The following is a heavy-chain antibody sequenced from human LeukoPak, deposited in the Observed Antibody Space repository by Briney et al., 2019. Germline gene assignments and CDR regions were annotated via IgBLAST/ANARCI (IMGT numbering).Heavy chain of an antibody. CDR3: TREIGYCSSTSCLDAFDI. CDR1: GFTFGDYA. D-gene: IGHD2-2*01. Sequence: PGGSLRLSCTASGFTFGDYAMSWVRQAPGKGLEWVGFIRSKAYGGTTEYAASVKGRFAISRDDSKSIAYLQMNSLKTEDTAVYYCTREIGYCSSTSCLDAFDIWGQGTMVTVSS. V-gene: IGHV3-49*04. J-gene: IGHJ3*02. CDR2: IRSKAYGGTT.